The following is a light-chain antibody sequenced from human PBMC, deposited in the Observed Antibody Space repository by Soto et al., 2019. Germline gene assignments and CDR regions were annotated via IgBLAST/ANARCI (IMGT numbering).Light chain of an antibody. J-gene: IGLJ2*01. CDR1: SSDVGGYKY. CDR3: CSSAGSFVV. CDR2: DVS. Sequence: QSALTQPRSVSGSPGQSGTISCTGTSSDVGGYKYVSWYQQHPGKAPKLMIYDVSKRPSGVPDRFSASKSDNTASLTISGLQAEDEADYYCCSSAGSFVVVGGGTKLTVL. V-gene: IGLV2-11*01.